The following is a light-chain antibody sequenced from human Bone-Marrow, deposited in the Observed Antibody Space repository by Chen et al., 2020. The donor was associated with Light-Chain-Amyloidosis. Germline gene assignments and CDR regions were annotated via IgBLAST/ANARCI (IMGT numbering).Light chain of an antibody. CDR2: DDS. CDR1: NIGSTS. J-gene: IGLJ3*02. Sequence: SYVLTQPSSVSVAPGQTATIACGGNNIGSTSVHWYQQTPGQAPLLVVYDDSDRPSGIPERLSGSNSGKTATLSISRVEVGDEADYCCKVWDGSSERRVFGGGTKLTVL. CDR3: KVWDGSSERRV. V-gene: IGLV3-21*02.